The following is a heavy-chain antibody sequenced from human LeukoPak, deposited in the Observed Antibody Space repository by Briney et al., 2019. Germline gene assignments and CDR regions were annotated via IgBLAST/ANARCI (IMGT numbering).Heavy chain of an antibody. J-gene: IGHJ4*02. CDR3: ARGSYCSSTSCRFPDY. V-gene: IGHV3-30-3*01. D-gene: IGHD2-2*01. CDR2: ISYDGSNK. Sequence: PGGSLRLSCAASGFTFSSYAMHWVRQAPGKGLEWVAVISYDGSNKYYADSVKGRFTISRDNSKNTLYLQMNSLRAEDTAVYYCARGSYCSSTSCRFPDYWGQGTLVTVST. CDR1: GFTFSSYA.